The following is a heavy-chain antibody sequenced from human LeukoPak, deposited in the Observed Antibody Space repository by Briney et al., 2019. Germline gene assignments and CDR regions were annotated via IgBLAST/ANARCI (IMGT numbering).Heavy chain of an antibody. J-gene: IGHJ3*02. V-gene: IGHV4-34*01. CDR1: GGSFSGYY. CDR2: INHSGST. D-gene: IGHD2-21*02. Sequence: PSETLSLTCAVYGGSFSGYYWSWIRQPPGKGLEWIGEINHSGSTNYNPSLKSRVTISVDTSKNQFSLKLSSVTAADTAVYYCARGGVVVVTASRGSAFDIWGQGTMVTVSS. CDR3: ARGGVVVVTASRGSAFDI.